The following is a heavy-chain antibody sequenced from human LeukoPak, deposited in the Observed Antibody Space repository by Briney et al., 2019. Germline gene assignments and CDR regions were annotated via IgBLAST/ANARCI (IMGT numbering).Heavy chain of an antibody. Sequence: PGGSLRLSCAASGFTFSSYAMSWVRQAPGRGLEWVSAISGSGGSTYYADSVKGRFTISRDNSKNTLYLQMNSLRAEDTAVYYCAKDLLPYYDILTGYYHWGQGTLVTVSS. J-gene: IGHJ4*02. CDR3: AKDLLPYYDILTGYYH. CDR1: GFTFSSYA. D-gene: IGHD3-9*01. V-gene: IGHV3-23*01. CDR2: ISGSGGST.